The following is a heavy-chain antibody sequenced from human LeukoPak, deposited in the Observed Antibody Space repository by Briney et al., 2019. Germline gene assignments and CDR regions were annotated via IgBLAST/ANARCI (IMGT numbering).Heavy chain of an antibody. CDR3: ARDDLVMVRGVPDY. D-gene: IGHD3-10*01. CDR2: IYHSGST. CDR1: GYSISSGYY. Sequence: SETLSLTCTVSGYSISSGYYWGWIRQPPGKGLEWIGSIYHSGSTYYNPSLKSRVTISVDTSKNQFSLKLSSVTAADTAVYYCARDDLVMVRGVPDYWGQGTLVTVSS. V-gene: IGHV4-38-2*02. J-gene: IGHJ4*02.